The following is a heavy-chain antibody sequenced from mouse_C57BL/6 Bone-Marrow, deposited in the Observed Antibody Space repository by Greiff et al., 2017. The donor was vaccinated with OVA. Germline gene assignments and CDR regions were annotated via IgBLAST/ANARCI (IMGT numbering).Heavy chain of an antibody. CDR3: ARSGYYGSSYGYFDY. CDR1: GYAFSSSW. V-gene: IGHV1-82*01. Sequence: QVQLQQSGPELVKPGASVKISCKASGYAFSSSWMNWVKQRPGQGLEWIGRIYPGDGDPNYNGKFKGKATLTADKSSSTAYMQLSSLTSEDSAVYFCARSGYYGSSYGYFDYWGQGTTLTVSS. CDR2: IYPGDGDP. J-gene: IGHJ2*01. D-gene: IGHD1-1*01.